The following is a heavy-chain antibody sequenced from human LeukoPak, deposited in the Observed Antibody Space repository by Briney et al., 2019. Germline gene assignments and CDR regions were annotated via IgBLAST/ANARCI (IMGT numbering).Heavy chain of an antibody. V-gene: IGHV3-23*01. CDR1: GFTVSSNS. CDR2: ISGSGGST. D-gene: IGHD3-22*01. J-gene: IGHJ3*02. CDR3: ANDGAYYDSSTDAFDI. Sequence: GGSLRLSCTVSGFTVSSNSMSWVRQAPGKGLEWVSAISGSGGSTYYADSVKGRFTISRDNSKNTLYLQMNSLRAEDTAVYYCANDGAYYDSSTDAFDIWGQGTMVTVSS.